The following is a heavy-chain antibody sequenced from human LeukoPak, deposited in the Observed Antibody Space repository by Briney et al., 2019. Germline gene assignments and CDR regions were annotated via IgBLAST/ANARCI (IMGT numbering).Heavy chain of an antibody. D-gene: IGHD3-3*01. V-gene: IGHV4-59*01. J-gene: IGHJ6*03. CDR1: GGSISSYY. CDR3: ARVSGVPYDFSYYYYYMDV. CDR2: IYYSGST. Sequence: PSETLSLTCTVSGGSISSYYWSWLRQPPGKGLEWIGYIYYSGSTNYNPSLKSRVTISVDTSKNQFSLKLSSVTAADTAVYYCARVSGVPYDFSYYYYYMDVWGEGTTVTVSS.